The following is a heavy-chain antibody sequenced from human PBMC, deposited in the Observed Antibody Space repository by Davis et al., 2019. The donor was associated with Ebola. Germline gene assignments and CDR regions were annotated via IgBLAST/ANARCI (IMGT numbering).Heavy chain of an antibody. Sequence: GESLKISCAASGFTFRNFAMHWVRQAPGKGLEWVAVIWYDGSNEYYADSVKGRFTISRDNSKNTLYLQMNSLKTEDTAVYYCTSATTLDTGGGIEDYWGQGTLVTVSS. J-gene: IGHJ4*02. D-gene: IGHD5-18*01. CDR2: IWYDGSNE. CDR1: GFTFRNFA. CDR3: TSATTLDTGGGIEDY. V-gene: IGHV3-33*01.